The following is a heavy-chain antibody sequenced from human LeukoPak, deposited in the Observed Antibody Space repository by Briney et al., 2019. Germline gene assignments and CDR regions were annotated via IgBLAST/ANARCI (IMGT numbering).Heavy chain of an antibody. Sequence: GGSLRLSCEASGFTLSNYWMNWVRQAPGKGLVWVSHINSDGSNIKYADSVKGRFTISRDNAKNTLYLQMNSLRAEDTAVYYCARGEIVATINYWGQGTLVTVSS. D-gene: IGHD5-12*01. V-gene: IGHV3-74*01. CDR3: ARGEIVATINY. CDR1: GFTLSNYW. J-gene: IGHJ4*02. CDR2: INSDGSNI.